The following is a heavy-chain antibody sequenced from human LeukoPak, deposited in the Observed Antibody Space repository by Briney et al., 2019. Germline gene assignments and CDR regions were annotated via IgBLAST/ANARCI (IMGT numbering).Heavy chain of an antibody. V-gene: IGHV4-34*01. CDR3: ARGEQQLDY. CDR1: GGSFSGYY. CDR2: INHSGST. Sequence: SETLSLTCAVHGGSFSGYYWSWIRQPPGKGLEWIGEINHSGSTNYNPSLKSRVTISVDTSKNQFSLKLSSVTAADTAVYYCARGEQQLDYWGQGALVTVSS. D-gene: IGHD6-13*01. J-gene: IGHJ4*02.